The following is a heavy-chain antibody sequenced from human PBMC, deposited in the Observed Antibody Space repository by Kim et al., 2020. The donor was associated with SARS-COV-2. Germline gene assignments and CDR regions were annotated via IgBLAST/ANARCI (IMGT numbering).Heavy chain of an antibody. D-gene: IGHD3-10*01. V-gene: IGHV3-30-3*01. CDR3: ARGTYYESVSLSDYYKGMDV. CDR1: GVSFDSSA. CDR2: SSFDGRNK. Sequence: GGSLRLSCAASGVSFDSSAMNWVRQAPGKGLEWVAVSSFDGRNKAYADSVEGRFTISRDNSKSTLHLQMNSLRVEDTAVYYCARGTYYESVSLSDYYKGMDVWGQGTTVTVSS. J-gene: IGHJ6*02.